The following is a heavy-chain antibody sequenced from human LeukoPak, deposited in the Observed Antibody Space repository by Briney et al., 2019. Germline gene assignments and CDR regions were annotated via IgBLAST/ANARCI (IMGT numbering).Heavy chain of an antibody. V-gene: IGHV3-23*01. CDR1: GFTFSSYA. J-gene: IGHJ4*02. D-gene: IGHD5-24*01. CDR2: IRGSGGTT. CDR3: AKAPRDVYNLLSDC. Sequence: GGSLRLSCAASGFTFSSYAMSWVRQAPGKGLEWVSGIRGSGGTTYYADSVKGRFTISRDNSKNTLYLQMNSLRAEDTAVYYCAKAPRDVYNLLSDCWGQGTLVTVSS.